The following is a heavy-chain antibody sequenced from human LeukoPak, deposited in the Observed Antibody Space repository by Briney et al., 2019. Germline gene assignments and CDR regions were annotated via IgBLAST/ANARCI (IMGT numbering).Heavy chain of an antibody. J-gene: IGHJ5*02. CDR2: IYYSGST. V-gene: IGHV4-39*01. CDR3: ARLGSSGYYGNWFDP. CDR1: GGSISSSSYY. Sequence: SETLSLTCTVSGGSISSSSYYWGWIRQLPGKGLEWIGSIYYSGSTYYNPSLKSRVTISVDTSKNQFSLKLSSVTAADTAVYYCARLGSSGYYGNWFDPWGQGTLVTVSS. D-gene: IGHD3-22*01.